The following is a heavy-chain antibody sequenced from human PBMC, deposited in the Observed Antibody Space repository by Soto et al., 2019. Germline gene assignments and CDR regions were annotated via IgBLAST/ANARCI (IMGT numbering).Heavy chain of an antibody. Sequence: QVQLQESGPGLVKPSGTLSLTCAVSGGSISSSNWWGWVRQPPGKGLERIGEIYHTGSTNDMPSRNSSVSVSVAKSKNLVSLSLTSGTAADTAVDYCGRGAGSFDVWGQGTMVTVSS. CDR1: GGSISSSNW. V-gene: IGHV4-4*02. CDR3: GRGAGSFDV. D-gene: IGHD3-10*01. J-gene: IGHJ3*01. CDR2: IYHTGST.